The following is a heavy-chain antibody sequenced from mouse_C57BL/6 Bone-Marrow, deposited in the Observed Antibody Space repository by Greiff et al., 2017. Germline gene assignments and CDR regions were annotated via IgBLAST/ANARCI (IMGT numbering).Heavy chain of an antibody. V-gene: IGHV5-17*01. CDR1: GFTFSDYG. CDR3: ARGITTVEAWFAY. D-gene: IGHD1-1*01. J-gene: IGHJ3*01. Sequence: EVHLVESGGGLVKPGGSLKLSCAASGFTFSDYGMHWVRQAPEKGLEWVAYISSGSSTIYYADTVKGRFTISRDNAKNTLFLQMTSLSSEDTAMYYCARGITTVEAWFAYWGQGTLVTVSA. CDR2: ISSGSSTI.